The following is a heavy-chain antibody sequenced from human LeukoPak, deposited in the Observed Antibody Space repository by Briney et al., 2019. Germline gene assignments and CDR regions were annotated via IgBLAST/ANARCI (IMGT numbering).Heavy chain of an antibody. J-gene: IGHJ4*02. CDR3: ARRAYCGGDCYLDY. D-gene: IGHD2-21*02. CDR1: KFTFSDYY. Sequence: MPGGSLRLSCAASKFTFSDYYMSWVRLAPGKGLEWVSYISSSGSTIYYADSVKGRFTISRDNAKNSLYLQMNSLRAEDTAVYYCARRAYCGGDCYLDYWGQGTLVTVSS. CDR2: ISSSGSTI. V-gene: IGHV3-11*01.